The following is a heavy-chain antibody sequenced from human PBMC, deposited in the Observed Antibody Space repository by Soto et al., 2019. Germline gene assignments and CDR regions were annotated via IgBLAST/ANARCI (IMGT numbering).Heavy chain of an antibody. Sequence: ESLKISCKGSGCSFTSYWISWVRQMPGKGLEWMGRIDPSDSYTNYSPSFQGHATISADKSISTAYLQWSSLKASDTAMYYCARRGYYYDSSGYYPSAFDIWGQGTMVTVSS. CDR3: ARRGYYYDSSGYYPSAFDI. V-gene: IGHV5-10-1*01. J-gene: IGHJ3*02. CDR1: GCSFTSYW. D-gene: IGHD3-22*01. CDR2: IDPSDSYT.